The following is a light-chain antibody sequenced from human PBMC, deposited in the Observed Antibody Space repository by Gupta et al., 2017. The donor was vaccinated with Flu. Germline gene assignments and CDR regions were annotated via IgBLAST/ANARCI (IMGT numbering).Light chain of an antibody. J-gene: IGLJ3*02. CDR1: SSDVGGYNY. Sequence: SALTQPRSLSGSPGQSVTISCTRTSSDVGGYNYVSWYQQHPGKAPKLMIYDVSKRPSGGPDRFSGAKSGNTASLTISGLQAEDEADYYCCSYAGSYPWVFGGGTKLTVL. CDR3: CSYAGSYPWV. CDR2: DVS. V-gene: IGLV2-11*01.